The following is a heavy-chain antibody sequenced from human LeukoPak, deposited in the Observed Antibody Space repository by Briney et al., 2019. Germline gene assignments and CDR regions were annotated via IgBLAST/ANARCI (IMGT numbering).Heavy chain of an antibody. CDR3: ARGERAMIVVAPNWFDP. CDR1: GGSISSGGYY. Sequence: PSETLSLTCTVSGGSISSGGYYWSWIRQHPGKGLEWIGYICYSGSTYYNPSLKSRVTISVHTYKNQFYLKLSSVTAADTAVYYCARGERAMIVVAPNWFDPWGQGTLVTVSS. J-gene: IGHJ5*02. V-gene: IGHV4-31*03. D-gene: IGHD3-22*01. CDR2: ICYSGST.